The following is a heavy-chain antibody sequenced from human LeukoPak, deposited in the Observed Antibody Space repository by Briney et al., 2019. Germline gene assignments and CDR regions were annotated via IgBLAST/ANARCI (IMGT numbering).Heavy chain of an antibody. J-gene: IGHJ6*03. CDR3: ARDEPRRYCSSTSCPRSYYMDV. Sequence: SETLSLTCAVSGGSISSSNWWSWVRQPPGKGLEWIGEIYHSGSTNYNPSLKSRVTISVDKSKNQFSLKLSSVTAADTAVYYCARDEPRRYCSSTSCPRSYYMDVWGKGTTVTVSS. CDR1: GGSISSSNW. CDR2: IYHSGST. V-gene: IGHV4-4*02. D-gene: IGHD2-2*01.